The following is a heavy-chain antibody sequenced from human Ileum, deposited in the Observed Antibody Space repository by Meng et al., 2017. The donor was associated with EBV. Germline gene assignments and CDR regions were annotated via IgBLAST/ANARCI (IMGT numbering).Heavy chain of an antibody. CDR1: GYTFINHD. CDR3: ARGSGAGGRDWFDP. Sequence: QVQVVQDGAEVKKLGASVKVSCKASGYTFINHDIDWFRQAPGQGLEWMGWMNSNSGNTGYGQKFQDRVTMTRNTSISTAYMELSSLTSEDTALYYCARGSGAGGRDWFDPWGQGTLVTVSS. V-gene: IGHV1-8*02. CDR2: MNSNSGNT. J-gene: IGHJ5*02. D-gene: IGHD3-16*01.